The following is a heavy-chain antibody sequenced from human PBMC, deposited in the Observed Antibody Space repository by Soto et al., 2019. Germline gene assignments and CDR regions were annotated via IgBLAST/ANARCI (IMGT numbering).Heavy chain of an antibody. Sequence: GGSLRLSCAASGFTFSSYPIHWVRQAPGKGPVWVSRITEDGSGTTYADSVKGRFTVTRDNAKNTMYLQMSGLGAEDTAVYHCVRGTNGWRGMDYWGQGTLVTVSS. CDR3: VRGTNGWRGMDY. V-gene: IGHV3-74*01. CDR1: GFTFSSYP. J-gene: IGHJ4*02. D-gene: IGHD2-8*01. CDR2: ITEDGSGT.